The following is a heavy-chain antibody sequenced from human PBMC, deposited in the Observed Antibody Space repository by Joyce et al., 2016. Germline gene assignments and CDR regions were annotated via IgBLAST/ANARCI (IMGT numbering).Heavy chain of an antibody. CDR1: GSIFSGYA. V-gene: IGHV3-30*04. CDR3: ARRSGIPAGRRPGAFDM. D-gene: IGHD6-13*01. J-gene: IGHJ3*02. CDR2: ISYDGPNK. Sequence: QEQLEESWGGVVQPGTFLRLSCTTSGSIFSGYAMNWVRQAPGKGLEWVAIISYDGPNKFYADSVRGRFTISRDNYKNTLFLQMNSLTIEDAGVYYCARRSGIPAGRRPGAFDMWGQGTVVTVSS.